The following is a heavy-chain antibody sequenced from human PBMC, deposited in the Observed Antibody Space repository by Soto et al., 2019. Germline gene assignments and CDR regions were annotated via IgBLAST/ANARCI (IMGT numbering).Heavy chain of an antibody. J-gene: IGHJ4*02. Sequence: ASVKVSCKASGYTFTGYYMHWVRQAPGQGLEWMGWINPNSGGTNYAQKFQGWVTMTRDTSISTAYMELSRLRSDDTAVYYCARVNCSGGSCYGELDYWGQGTLVTVSS. CDR3: ARVNCSGGSCYGELDY. CDR1: GYTFTGYY. CDR2: INPNSGGT. D-gene: IGHD2-15*01. V-gene: IGHV1-2*04.